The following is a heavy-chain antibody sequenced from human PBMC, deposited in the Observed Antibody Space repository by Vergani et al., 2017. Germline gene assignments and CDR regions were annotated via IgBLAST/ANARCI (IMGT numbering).Heavy chain of an antibody. D-gene: IGHD2-15*01. CDR3: ARGVAHVPYYYYYYYMDV. J-gene: IGHJ6*03. Sequence: QLQLQESGSGLVKPSQTLSLTCAVSGGSISSGCYSWSWIRQPPGKGLEGIGYIYHSGSTYYNPSLKSRVTISVDRSKNQFSLKLSSVTAADTAVYYCARGVAHVPYYYYYYYMDVWGKGTTVTVSS. CDR2: IYHSGST. CDR1: GGSISSGCYS. V-gene: IGHV4-30-2*01.